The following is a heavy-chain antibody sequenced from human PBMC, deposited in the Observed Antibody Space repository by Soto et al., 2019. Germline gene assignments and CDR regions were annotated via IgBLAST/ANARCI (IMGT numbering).Heavy chain of an antibody. Sequence: LSLTCAVYGGSFSGYYWTVIRQPPGTGLEWIGEINHSGSTNYNPSLKSRVTISVDTSKNQFSLKLSSVTAADTAVYYCARHAVHSSGFTYYWGQGTLVTVSS. CDR1: GGSFSGYY. CDR2: INHSGST. D-gene: IGHD6-19*01. V-gene: IGHV4-34*01. CDR3: ARHAVHSSGFTYY. J-gene: IGHJ4*02.